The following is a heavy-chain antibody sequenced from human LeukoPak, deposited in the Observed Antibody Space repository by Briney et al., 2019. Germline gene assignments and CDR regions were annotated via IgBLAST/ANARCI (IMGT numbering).Heavy chain of an antibody. Sequence: GGSLRLSCAASGFTFSSYAMSWVRQAPGKGLEWVSAISGSGGSTYYADSVKGRFTISRDNSKNTLYLQMNSLRAEDTAVYYCARDKIAVAGTEINNWFDPWGQGTLVTVSS. CDR3: ARDKIAVAGTEINNWFDP. J-gene: IGHJ5*02. CDR1: GFTFSSYA. V-gene: IGHV3-23*01. D-gene: IGHD6-19*01. CDR2: ISGSGGST.